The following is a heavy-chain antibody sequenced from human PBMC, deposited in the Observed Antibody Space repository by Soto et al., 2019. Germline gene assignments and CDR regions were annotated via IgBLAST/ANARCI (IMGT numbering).Heavy chain of an antibody. D-gene: IGHD2-15*01. CDR3: AKGFCSGDSCPTRGYLDY. Sequence: EVQLLESGGGLVQPGGSLRLSCAASGFTFSGYAMNWVRQAPGRGLEWVSAISGGGSTTYYAGSVKGRFTMSRDNSKNTLFLQMNSLRAEDTAVYYCAKGFCSGDSCPTRGYLDYWGQGTLVTVSS. CDR1: GFTFSGYA. CDR2: ISGGGSTT. V-gene: IGHV3-23*01. J-gene: IGHJ4*02.